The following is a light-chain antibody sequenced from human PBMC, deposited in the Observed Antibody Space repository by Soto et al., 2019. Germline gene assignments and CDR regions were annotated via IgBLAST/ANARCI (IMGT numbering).Light chain of an antibody. CDR1: QSISSS. CDR2: GVS. J-gene: IGKJ5*01. V-gene: IGKV3-20*01. CDR3: QQYANSPIT. Sequence: EIVLTQSPATLSLSPGERATLSCRASQSISSSLAWYQQKPGQAPRLLIYGVSSRASGIPDRFFGSGSGTDFTLTINRLEPEDFAVYYCQQYANSPITFGQGTRLEIK.